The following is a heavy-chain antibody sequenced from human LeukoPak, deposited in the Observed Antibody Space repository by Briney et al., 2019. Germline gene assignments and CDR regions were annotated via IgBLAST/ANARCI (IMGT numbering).Heavy chain of an antibody. CDR1: GFTFSSYA. Sequence: PGGSLRLSCAASGFTFSSYAMSWVRQAPGKGLEWVSDVSGRGGSTHYADSVKGRFTISRDNSKNTLYLHMSGLRAEDTAVYYCATFNIVATTPFTVFDYGGQGALVTVSA. D-gene: IGHD5-12*01. CDR2: VSGRGGST. CDR3: ATFNIVATTPFTVFDY. V-gene: IGHV3-23*01. J-gene: IGHJ4*02.